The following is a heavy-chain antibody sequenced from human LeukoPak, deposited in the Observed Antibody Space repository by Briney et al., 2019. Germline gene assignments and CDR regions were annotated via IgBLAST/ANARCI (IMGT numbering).Heavy chain of an antibody. D-gene: IGHD2-2*01. CDR2: IYTSGST. CDR3: ARLNRVRSTSYPIYYYYTDV. Sequence: SETLSLTCTVSGGSISSYYWSWIRQPPGKGLEWIGYIYTSGSTNYNPSLKSRVTISVDTSKNQSSLKLSSVTAADTAVYYCARLNRVRSTSYPIYYYYTDVWGKGTTVTVSS. J-gene: IGHJ6*03. CDR1: GGSISSYY. V-gene: IGHV4-4*09.